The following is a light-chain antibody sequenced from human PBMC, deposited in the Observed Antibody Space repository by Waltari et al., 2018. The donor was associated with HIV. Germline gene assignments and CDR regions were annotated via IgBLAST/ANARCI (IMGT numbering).Light chain of an antibody. V-gene: IGKV4-1*01. CDR2: WAS. CDR1: QSVFYNSNNKNY. CDR3: QQYYNLHT. Sequence: DIVMPQSPDSLAVVLGERATINCKSSQSVFYNSNNKNYLAWYQHKPGQPPKLLINWASTRKSGVPDRFSGSGSGTDFILTINSLQPEDVAVYYGQQYYNLHTFGPGTKVEIK. J-gene: IGKJ3*01.